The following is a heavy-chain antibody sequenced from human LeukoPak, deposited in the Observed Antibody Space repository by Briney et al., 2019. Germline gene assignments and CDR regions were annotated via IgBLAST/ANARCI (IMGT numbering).Heavy chain of an antibody. CDR3: ERWSAGGGYVLRAFDT. Sequence: SQTLSLTCAVSGVSISSYYWNWMRQSPGKGLEWIGFSHYSGAALYNPSLNSRVTISVDTSKNQFSLKLDSVSAAGADVSYCERWSAGGGYVLRAFDTWGPGKLVTVSS. D-gene: IGHD2-15*01. V-gene: IGHV4-59*01. CDR2: SHYSGAA. J-gene: IGHJ3*02. CDR1: GVSISSYY.